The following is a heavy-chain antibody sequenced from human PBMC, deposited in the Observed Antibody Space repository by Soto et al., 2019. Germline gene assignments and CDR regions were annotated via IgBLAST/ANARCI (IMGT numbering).Heavy chain of an antibody. Sequence: QVQLQESGPGLVKPSETLSLTCSVSGGSISTYYWSCIRQPPGKELEWIGYIYYSGTTNYNPSLQSRVTISIDTSKQQSSLNLGSVTAADTAVSYCARARDGYKFAFDYWGQGTLVTVSS. V-gene: IGHV4-59*01. CDR3: ARARDGYKFAFDY. CDR2: IYYSGTT. D-gene: IGHD5-12*01. J-gene: IGHJ4*02. CDR1: GGSISTYY.